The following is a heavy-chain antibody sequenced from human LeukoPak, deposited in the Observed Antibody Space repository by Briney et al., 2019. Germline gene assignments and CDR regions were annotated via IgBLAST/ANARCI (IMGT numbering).Heavy chain of an antibody. J-gene: IGHJ5*02. CDR3: ARGGIAVAGDDL. D-gene: IGHD6-19*01. CDR2: ISSSSTYI. Sequence: GGSLSLSCAASGFTLSPYGMNWVRLGPGQGLELVSAISSSSTYISYADSVKGRFNISRDNSKSTLFLQMNSLRVEDTAVYYCARGGIAVAGDDLWGQGTLVTVSA. V-gene: IGHV3-21*01. CDR1: GFTLSPYG.